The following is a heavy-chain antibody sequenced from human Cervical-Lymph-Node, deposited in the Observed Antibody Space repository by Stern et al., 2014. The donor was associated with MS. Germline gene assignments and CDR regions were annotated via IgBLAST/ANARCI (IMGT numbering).Heavy chain of an antibody. D-gene: IGHD4-17*01. CDR3: ARDYGDYAFDY. V-gene: IGHV5-51*01. CDR2: IYPGASDT. J-gene: IGHJ4*02. CDR1: GYSFTANS. Sequence: EVQLVESGAEVKKPGESLKVSCKGSGYSFTANSIAWVRQMPGKGLEWMGIIYPGASDTRYGPSFQGQVTISADKSISTAYLQWSSLKASDTAMYYCARDYGDYAFDYWGQGTLVTVSS.